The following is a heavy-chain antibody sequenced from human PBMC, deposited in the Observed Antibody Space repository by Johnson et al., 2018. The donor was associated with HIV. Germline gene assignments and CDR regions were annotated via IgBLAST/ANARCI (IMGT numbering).Heavy chain of an antibody. D-gene: IGHD7-27*01. V-gene: IGHV3-53*01. CDR1: GFTVIGNY. CDR3: ARGSGVGAFDS. CDR2: IYSGGST. Sequence: VQLVESGGGLIQPGGSLRLSCAASGFTVIGNYMSWVRQAPGKGLDWVSVIYSGGSTYYADSVKGRFTSSRDNSKNSLYLQMSSLRVEDTAVYYCARGSGVGAFDSWGRGTIVTVSS. J-gene: IGHJ3*02.